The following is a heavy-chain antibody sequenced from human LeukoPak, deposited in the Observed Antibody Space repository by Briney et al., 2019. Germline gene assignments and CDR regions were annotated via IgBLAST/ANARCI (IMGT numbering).Heavy chain of an antibody. CDR2: SSTHNGNT. J-gene: IGHJ4*02. CDR3: ARGASYVILTGYSYFDY. CDR1: GYTFTSYG. Sequence: GASVKVSCKASGYTFTSYGNSWVRQAPGQGLEWMGWSSTHNGNTNYAQKFQGRVTMTTDTSTSTAYMELRSLRSDDTAVYYCARGASYVILTGYSYFDYWGQGTLVTVSS. D-gene: IGHD3-9*01. V-gene: IGHV1-18*01.